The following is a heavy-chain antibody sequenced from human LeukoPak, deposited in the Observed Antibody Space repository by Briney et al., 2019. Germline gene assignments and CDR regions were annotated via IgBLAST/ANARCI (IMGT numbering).Heavy chain of an antibody. CDR1: GFTFSSYA. CDR3: ARDPLYYYDSSDHRGEEPDAFDI. CDR2: ISYDGSNK. J-gene: IGHJ3*02. D-gene: IGHD3-22*01. V-gene: IGHV3-30*04. Sequence: GRSLRLSCAASGFTFSSYAMHWVRQDPGKGLEWVAVISYDGSNKYYADSVKGRFTISRDNSKNTLYLQMNSLRAEDTAVYYCARDPLYYYDSSDHRGEEPDAFDIWGQGTMVTVSS.